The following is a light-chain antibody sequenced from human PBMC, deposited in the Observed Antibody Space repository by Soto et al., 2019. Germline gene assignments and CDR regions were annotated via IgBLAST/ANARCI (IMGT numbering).Light chain of an antibody. V-gene: IGKV3-20*01. CDR3: YQYYTSPHT. CDR2: ATS. Sequence: EIVLTQSPGTLSLSPGETATLSCRTSQTISRDDLAWYQQRPGQAPRLLVSATSRRATGIPDRFYGYGSGTDFTLTISSLEPEDFGVYYCYQYYTSPHTFGSGTRVDIK. CDR1: QTISRDD. J-gene: IGKJ3*01.